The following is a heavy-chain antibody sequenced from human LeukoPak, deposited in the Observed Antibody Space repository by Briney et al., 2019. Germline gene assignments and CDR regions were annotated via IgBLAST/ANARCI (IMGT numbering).Heavy chain of an antibody. Sequence: AGGSLRLSCAASGFTFTSYVVSWVRQAPGKGLEWVSSISGGGGTTYDADSVRGRFTISRDNSKNTLYLQMNSLRAEDTAVYYCAKDLTSAWGRFDYWGQGTLVTVSS. J-gene: IGHJ4*02. V-gene: IGHV3-23*01. CDR3: AKDLTSAWGRFDY. CDR1: GFTFTSYV. CDR2: ISGGGGTT. D-gene: IGHD6-19*01.